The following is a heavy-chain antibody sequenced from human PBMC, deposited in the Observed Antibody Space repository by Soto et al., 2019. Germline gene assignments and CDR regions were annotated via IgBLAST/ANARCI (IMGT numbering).Heavy chain of an antibody. V-gene: IGHV3-23*01. Sequence: GGSLRLSCAASGFTFSSYAMSWVRQAPGKGLEWVSAISGSGGSAYYADSVKGRFTISRDNSKNTLYLQMSSLRDEDTAVYYCARDLQGLDVWGQGTTVTVSS. CDR2: ISGSGGSA. J-gene: IGHJ6*02. CDR1: GFTFSSYA. CDR3: ARDLQGLDV.